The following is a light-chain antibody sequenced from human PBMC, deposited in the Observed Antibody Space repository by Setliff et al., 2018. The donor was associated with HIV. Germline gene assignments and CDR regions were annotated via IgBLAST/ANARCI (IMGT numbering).Light chain of an antibody. V-gene: IGLV2-14*03. CDR1: SSDVGGYNY. CDR2: DVS. Sequence: QSVLTQPASVSGSPGQSITISCTGTSSDVGGYNYVSWYQQHPGKAPKLRIYDVSNRPSGVSNRFSGSKSGSTASLTISGLQAEDEADYYCSSYTSTSTLFVFGTGTKVTVL. J-gene: IGLJ1*01. CDR3: SSYTSTSTLFV.